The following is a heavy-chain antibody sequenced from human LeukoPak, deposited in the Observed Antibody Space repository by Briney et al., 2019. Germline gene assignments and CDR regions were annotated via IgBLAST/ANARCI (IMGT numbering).Heavy chain of an antibody. V-gene: IGHV1-8*01. CDR3: ARGDSGSYFRVDV. CDR2: INPNSGNT. J-gene: IGHJ6*04. CDR1: GYRFTSYD. Sequence: ASVKVSCKASGYRFTSYDLNWVRQATGQGLEWMGWINPNSGNTGYAQKFQGRVTITRNTPLSTAYMELSSLRSEDTAVYYCARGDSGSYFRVDVWGKGTTVTVSS. D-gene: IGHD1-26*01.